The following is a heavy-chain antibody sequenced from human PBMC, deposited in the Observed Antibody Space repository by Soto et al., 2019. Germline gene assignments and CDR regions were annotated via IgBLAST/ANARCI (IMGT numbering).Heavy chain of an antibody. D-gene: IGHD6-6*01. V-gene: IGHV4-34*01. Sequence: QVQLQQWGAGLLKPSETLSLTCAVYGGSVSGSYWSWIRQPPGKGLEWIGEINHSGRTNYNPSRKSRVTISGDTSKNQFSLQLSSVTGADTAVYYCARRGSSSEQLNWFDPWGQGTLVTVSS. CDR3: ARRGSSSEQLNWFDP. J-gene: IGHJ5*02. CDR1: GGSVSGSY. CDR2: INHSGRT.